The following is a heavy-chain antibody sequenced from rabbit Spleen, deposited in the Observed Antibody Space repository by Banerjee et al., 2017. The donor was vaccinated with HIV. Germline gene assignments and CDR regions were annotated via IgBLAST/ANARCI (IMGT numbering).Heavy chain of an antibody. D-gene: IGHD5-1*01. Sequence: LVKPEGSLALTCTASGFDLSSYYYMCWVRQAPGKGLEWIACIYTSSSSTWYASWVNGRFTISKMSSTTVSLQMTSLTAADTATYFCARTAYGSDVDTFQLDLWGPGTLVTVS. CDR1: GFDLSSYYY. J-gene: IGHJ3*01. V-gene: IGHV1S40*01. CDR2: IYTSSSST. CDR3: ARTAYGSDVDTFQLDL.